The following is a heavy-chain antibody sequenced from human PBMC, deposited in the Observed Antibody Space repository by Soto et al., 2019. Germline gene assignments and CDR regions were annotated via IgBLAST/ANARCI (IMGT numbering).Heavy chain of an antibody. V-gene: IGHV3-15*07. Sequence: EVQLVESGGGLEEPGGSLRLSCAASGFVFNNAWMNWVRQAPGKGLEWVGQIKRKADGGTSDYGAPVNGRFTISRDDSKNTLYLQMSRLKMEDTAVYFCVTGYAGWGYWGRGTLVTVSA. D-gene: IGHD5-12*01. CDR2: IKRKADGGTS. CDR3: VTGYAGWGY. J-gene: IGHJ4*02. CDR1: GFVFNNAW.